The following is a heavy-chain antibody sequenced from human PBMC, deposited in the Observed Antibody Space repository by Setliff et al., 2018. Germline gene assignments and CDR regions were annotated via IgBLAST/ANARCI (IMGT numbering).Heavy chain of an antibody. Sequence: KPSETLSLTCTVSGGSISSYDWSWIRQPPGKGLEWIGYIHNSGVTNYNPSLKSRVTISVDTSKNQFSLKLSSVTAADTAVYYCARFYYYDSSEIYNWFDPWGQGTLVTVSS. D-gene: IGHD3-22*01. J-gene: IGHJ5*02. CDR1: GGSISSYD. V-gene: IGHV4-59*01. CDR2: IHNSGVT. CDR3: ARFYYYDSSEIYNWFDP.